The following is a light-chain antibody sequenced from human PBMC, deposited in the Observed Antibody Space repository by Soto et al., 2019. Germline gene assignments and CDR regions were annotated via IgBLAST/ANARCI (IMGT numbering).Light chain of an antibody. J-gene: IGKJ4*01. V-gene: IGKV3-15*01. CDR3: QQYNKWPLT. CDR1: QSVSSN. CDR2: GSS. Sequence: EIVMTQSPATLSVSPGERATLSCRASQSVSSNLAWYQQKPGQAPRLLIYGSSTRATGIPARFSGSGSGTEFTLTISGLQSEDFAVYYCQQYNKWPLTFGGGTKVGI.